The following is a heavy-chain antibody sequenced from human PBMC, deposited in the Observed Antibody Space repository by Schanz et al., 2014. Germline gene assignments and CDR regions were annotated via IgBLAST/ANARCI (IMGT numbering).Heavy chain of an antibody. J-gene: IGHJ6*02. Sequence: QVQLVQSGADVKKPGASVKVSCKASGYTFTGYYIHWVRQAPGQGLEWMGWINPNTSSTIYARKFQGRVTMARDTSISTAYLDLSSLRSDDTAVFYCARALADYFGMDVWGQGTTVTVSS. V-gene: IGHV1-2*02. CDR3: ARALADYFGMDV. CDR2: INPNTSST. CDR1: GYTFTGYY.